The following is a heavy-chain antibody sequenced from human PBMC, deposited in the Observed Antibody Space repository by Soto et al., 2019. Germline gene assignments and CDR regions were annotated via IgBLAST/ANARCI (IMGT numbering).Heavy chain of an antibody. CDR2: INPDTGAT. Sequence: ASVKVSCTASGYTFCHYYMRWVRQAPGQGLEWMGWINPDTGATKYAQKYEGRVTMTRDTSISTAYLEVTGLRSDDTAVFYCARKVRDYNFDYWGQGTLVTVSS. D-gene: IGHD4-4*01. CDR3: ARKVRDYNFDY. J-gene: IGHJ4*02. CDR1: GYTFCHYY. V-gene: IGHV1-2*02.